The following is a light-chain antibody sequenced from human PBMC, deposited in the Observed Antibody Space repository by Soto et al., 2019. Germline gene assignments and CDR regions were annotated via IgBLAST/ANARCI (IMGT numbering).Light chain of an antibody. CDR3: QQYGSSLGVT. V-gene: IGKV3-20*01. CDR1: HSVSSSY. Sequence: EMVLTQSPGTLSLSPGERATLSCRASHSVSSSYLAWYQRTPGQAPRLLIYGASSRANGIPDRFSGSGSGTDFTLTISRLEPEDFAVYDCQQYGSSLGVTFGGGTKVDIK. CDR2: GAS. J-gene: IGKJ4*01.